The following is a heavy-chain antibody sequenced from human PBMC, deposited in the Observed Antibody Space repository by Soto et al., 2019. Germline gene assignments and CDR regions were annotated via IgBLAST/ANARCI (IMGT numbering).Heavy chain of an antibody. J-gene: IGHJ4*02. CDR3: ATARCSSTPCYVPDY. CDR1: GFTFSSYT. D-gene: IGHD2-2*01. CDR2: ISGSGGSP. V-gene: IGHV3-23*01. Sequence: EVQLLESGGGLVQPGGSLRLSCAASGFTFSSYTMSWVRQAPGKGLEWVSVISGSGGSPYYADSVQGRSTISSDNPKNTLYLQKNSLRAEETGIYYCATARCSSTPCYVPDYWGQGTLVTVSS.